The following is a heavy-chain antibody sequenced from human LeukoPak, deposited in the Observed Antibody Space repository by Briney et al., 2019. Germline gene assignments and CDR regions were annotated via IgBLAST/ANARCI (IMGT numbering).Heavy chain of an antibody. J-gene: IGHJ4*02. Sequence: RGASVKVSCKASGYTFTSYGISWVRQAPGQGLEWMGWISAYNGNTNYAQKLQGRVTMTTDTSTSTAYMELRSLRSDDTAVYYCARDDCSSGSCYSDYWGQGTLVTVSS. CDR2: ISAYNGNT. CDR1: GYTFTSYG. V-gene: IGHV1-18*01. D-gene: IGHD2-15*01. CDR3: ARDDCSSGSCYSDY.